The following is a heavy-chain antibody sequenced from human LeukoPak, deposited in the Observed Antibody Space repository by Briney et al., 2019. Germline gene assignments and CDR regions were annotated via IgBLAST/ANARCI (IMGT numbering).Heavy chain of an antibody. D-gene: IGHD3-9*01. J-gene: IGHJ4*02. CDR1: GLTFSTYA. Sequence: GGSLRLSCAASGLTFSTYAMHWVRQAPGKGLEWVAVISYDGSNKYYADSVKGRFTISRDNSKYTLYLQMNSLRTEDTAVYYCARSGRYFDWLLSPDWGQGTLVTVSS. CDR3: ARSGRYFDWLLSPD. V-gene: IGHV3-30-3*01. CDR2: ISYDGSNK.